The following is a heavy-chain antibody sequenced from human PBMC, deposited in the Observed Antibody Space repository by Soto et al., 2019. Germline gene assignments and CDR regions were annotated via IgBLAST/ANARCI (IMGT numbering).Heavy chain of an antibody. D-gene: IGHD3-10*01. Sequence: QVQLVQSGAEVKKPGASVKVSCKASGYTFTSYGISWVRQAPGQGLEWMGWISAYNGNTNYAQKLQGRVTMTTDTSXXTAYMELRSLRSDDTAVYYCASTSMVRGVTDEFDYGGQGTLVTVSS. CDR3: ASTSMVRGVTDEFDY. CDR1: GYTFTSYG. CDR2: ISAYNGNT. J-gene: IGHJ4*02. V-gene: IGHV1-18*01.